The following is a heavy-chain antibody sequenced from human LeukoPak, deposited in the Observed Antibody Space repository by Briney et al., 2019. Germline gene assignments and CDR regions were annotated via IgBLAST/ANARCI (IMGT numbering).Heavy chain of an antibody. Sequence: QSGGSLRLSCAASGLTFKNYAMTWVRQAPGKGLEWVSTISGKGDSTYYADSVKGRFTISRDNSKNTLSLQMNSLRADDTAVYYCAKGGHFSCFDPWGQGTLVTVSS. V-gene: IGHV3-23*01. D-gene: IGHD1-26*01. CDR1: GLTFKNYA. CDR3: AKGGHFSCFDP. CDR2: ISGKGDST. J-gene: IGHJ5*02.